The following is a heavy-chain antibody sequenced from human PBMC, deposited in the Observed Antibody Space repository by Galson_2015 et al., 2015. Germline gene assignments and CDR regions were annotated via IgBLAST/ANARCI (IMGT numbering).Heavy chain of an antibody. CDR3: AREWGGGYFDL. CDR2: ISYDGSNK. J-gene: IGHJ2*01. V-gene: IGHV3-30*01. D-gene: IGHD1-26*01. Sequence: SLRLSCAASGLTFSSYAMHWVRQAPGKGLEWVAVISYDGSNKYYADSVKGRFTISRDNSKNTLYLQMNSLRAEDTAVYYCAREWGGGYFDLWGRGTLVTVSS. CDR1: GLTFSSYA.